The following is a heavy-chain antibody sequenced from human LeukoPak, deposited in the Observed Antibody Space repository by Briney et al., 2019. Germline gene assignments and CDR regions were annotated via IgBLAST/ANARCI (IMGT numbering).Heavy chain of an antibody. CDR2: IYHSGST. CDR3: ARGWGSYYYDSRPLDY. Sequence: PSETLSLTCTVSGGSISSSSYYWGWIRQPPGKGLEWIGSIYHSGSTYYNPSLKSRVTISVDTSKNQFSLKLSSVTAADTAVYYCARGWGSYYYDSRPLDYWGQGTLVTVSS. V-gene: IGHV4-39*07. D-gene: IGHD3-22*01. CDR1: GGSISSSSYY. J-gene: IGHJ4*02.